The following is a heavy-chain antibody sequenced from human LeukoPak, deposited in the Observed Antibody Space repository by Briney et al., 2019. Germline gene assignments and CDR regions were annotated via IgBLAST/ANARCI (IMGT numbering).Heavy chain of an antibody. V-gene: IGHV4-4*07. D-gene: IGHD3-10*01. CDR1: GGSISGYY. CDR2: FYDSGNT. J-gene: IGHJ5*02. Sequence: SETLSLTCTVSGGSISGYYWTWIRQPAGKGLEWIGRFYDSGNTNYNPSLKSRVSISVDTSKNHFSLMLSSVTAADTAFYYCARDNYRGVTNFDPWGQGTLVTVSS. CDR3: ARDNYRGVTNFDP.